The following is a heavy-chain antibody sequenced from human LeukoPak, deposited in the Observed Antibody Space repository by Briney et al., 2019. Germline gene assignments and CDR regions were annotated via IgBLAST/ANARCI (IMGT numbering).Heavy chain of an antibody. J-gene: IGHJ4*02. Sequence: GGSLRLSCAASGFSFSTYTMTWVRQAPGKGLEWVSGITDSGKPCYADSVKGRFTISRDDSKSTLYLQINSLRAEDTAVYYCASRNYYLDHWGQGALVTVSS. D-gene: IGHD3-10*01. CDR2: ITDSGKP. V-gene: IGHV3-23*01. CDR1: GFSFSTYT. CDR3: ASRNYYLDH.